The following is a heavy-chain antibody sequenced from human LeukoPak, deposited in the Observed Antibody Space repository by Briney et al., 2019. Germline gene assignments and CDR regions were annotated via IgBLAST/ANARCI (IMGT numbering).Heavy chain of an antibody. CDR1: GYSVNNGYY. CDR2: LYHSDSV. V-gene: IGHV4-38-2*01. CDR3: ARQHDSYFYYYVDV. Sequence: SETLPLTCAVSGYSVNNGYYWVWIRQPPGKGLEWIGSLYHSDSVYYNTALQSRVSMSVDTSKNQFSLKLSFVTAADTAVYYCARQHDSYFYYYVDVWGSGTTATVSS. J-gene: IGHJ6*03.